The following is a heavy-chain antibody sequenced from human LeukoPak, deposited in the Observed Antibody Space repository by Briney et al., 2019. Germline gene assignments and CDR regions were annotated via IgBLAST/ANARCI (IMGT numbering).Heavy chain of an antibody. D-gene: IGHD6-13*01. CDR2: ISVYNGNT. V-gene: IGHV1-18*01. Sequence: GASVKVSCKASGYSFTSYGISWVRQAPGQGLEWMGWISVYNGNTNYAQKLQGRVTMTTDTSTTTVYMELRSLRSEDTVVYYCSRVRRSGITWFDPWGQGTLVTVSS. CDR1: GYSFTSYG. CDR3: SRVRRSGITWFDP. J-gene: IGHJ5*02.